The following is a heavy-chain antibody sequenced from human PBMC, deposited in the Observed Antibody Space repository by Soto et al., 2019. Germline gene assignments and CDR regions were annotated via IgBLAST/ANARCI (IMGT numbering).Heavy chain of an antibody. CDR1: GFTFSSYG. V-gene: IGHV3-33*01. CDR2: IWYDGSNK. CDR3: ARDPSDFWSGYSFDY. J-gene: IGHJ4*02. D-gene: IGHD3-3*01. Sequence: GGSLRLSCAASGFTFSSYGMHWVRQAPGKGLEWVAVIWYDGSNKYYADSVKGRFTISRDNSKNTLYLQMNSLRAEDTAVYYCARDPSDFWSGYSFDYWGQGTLVTSPQ.